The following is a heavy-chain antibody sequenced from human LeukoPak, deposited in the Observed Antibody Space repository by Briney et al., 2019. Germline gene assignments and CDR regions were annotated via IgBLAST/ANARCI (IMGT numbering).Heavy chain of an antibody. CDR3: ASDGSGSYYRGRVFDY. CDR2: INHSGST. V-gene: IGHV4-34*01. D-gene: IGHD3-10*01. CDR1: GGSFSGYY. Sequence: PSETLSLTCAVYGGSFSGYYWSWIRQPPGKGLEWIGEINHSGSTNYNPSLKSRVTISVDTSKNPFSLKLSSVTAADTAVYYCASDGSGSYYRGRVFDYWGQGTLVTVSS. J-gene: IGHJ4*02.